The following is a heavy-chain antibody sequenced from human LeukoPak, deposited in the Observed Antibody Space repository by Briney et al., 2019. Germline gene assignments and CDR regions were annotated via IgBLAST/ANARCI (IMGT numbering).Heavy chain of an antibody. V-gene: IGHV1-69*05. D-gene: IGHD3-10*01. J-gene: IGHJ6*03. CDR1: GGTFSSYT. Sequence: SSVKVSCKASGGTFSSYTISGVRQAPGQGREWMGGIIPIFGTANYVQKFHGRVTITTDKSSSKAYMEMSSLRFQDTAVYYCARARLVRGVINYYYYYLDVWGKGTTVTVSS. CDR2: IIPIFGTA. CDR3: ARARLVRGVINYYYYYLDV.